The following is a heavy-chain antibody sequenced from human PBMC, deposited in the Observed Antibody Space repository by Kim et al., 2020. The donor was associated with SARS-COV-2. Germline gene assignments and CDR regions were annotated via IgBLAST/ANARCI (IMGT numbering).Heavy chain of an antibody. D-gene: IGHD6-25*01. CDR3: ASTHFNRLTQFDY. V-gene: IGHV1-18*01. J-gene: IGHJ4*02. Sequence: YAQKLQGRVTMTTDTSTSTAYMELRSLRSDDTAVYYCASTHFNRLTQFDYWGQGTLVTVSS.